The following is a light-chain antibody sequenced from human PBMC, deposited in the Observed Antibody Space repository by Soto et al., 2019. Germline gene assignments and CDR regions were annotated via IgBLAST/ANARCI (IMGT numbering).Light chain of an antibody. J-gene: IGLJ2*01. CDR3: SSYTSSSTLV. V-gene: IGLV2-18*02. CDR2: EVS. CDR1: SSDVGSYNR. Sequence: QSALTQPPSVPGSPGQSVTISCTGTSSDVGSYNRVSWYQLTPGTAPKLMIYEVSHRPSGVPDRLSGSKSGNTASLTISGLQTEDEADYYCSSYTSSSTLVFGGGTKLTVL.